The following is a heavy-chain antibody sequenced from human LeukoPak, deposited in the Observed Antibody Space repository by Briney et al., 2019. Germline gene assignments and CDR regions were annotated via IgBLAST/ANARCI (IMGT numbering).Heavy chain of an antibody. CDR3: ARDYDFYCSGGSCYSPRLSDY. J-gene: IGHJ4*02. CDR1: GFTFSSYG. D-gene: IGHD2-15*01. Sequence: GGSLRLSCAASGFTFSSYGMHWVRQAPGKGLEWVSSITSSSNYIHYADSVKGRFTISRDNAKNSLYLQMNSLRAEDTAVYYCARDYDFYCSGGSCYSPRLSDYWGQGTLVTVSS. CDR2: ITSSSNYI. V-gene: IGHV3-21*01.